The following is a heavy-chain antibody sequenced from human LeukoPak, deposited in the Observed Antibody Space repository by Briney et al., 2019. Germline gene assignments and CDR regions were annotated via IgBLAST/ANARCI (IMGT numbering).Heavy chain of an antibody. CDR1: GFTFSSYA. Sequence: PGGSLRLSCAASGFTFSSYAMSWVRQAPGKGLEWVSAISGSGGSTYYADSVKGRFTISRDNSKNTLYLQMNSLRAEDTAVYYCAKDHSIDGDYISDAFDIWGQGTMVTVSS. D-gene: IGHD4-17*01. CDR3: AKDHSIDGDYISDAFDI. J-gene: IGHJ3*02. V-gene: IGHV3-23*01. CDR2: ISGSGGST.